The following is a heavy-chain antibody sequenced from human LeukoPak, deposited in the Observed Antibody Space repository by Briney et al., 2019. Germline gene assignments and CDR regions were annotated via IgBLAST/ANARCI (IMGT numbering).Heavy chain of an antibody. J-gene: IGHJ4*02. D-gene: IGHD3-3*01. Sequence: PSETLSLTCTVSGGSISSGGYYWSWIRQHPGKGLEWIGYIYYSGSTYYNPSLKSRVTIPVDTSKNQFSLKLSSVTAADTAVYYCARKAAGIRFLEWFLDYWGQGTLVTVSS. V-gene: IGHV4-31*03. CDR2: IYYSGST. CDR3: ARKAAGIRFLEWFLDY. CDR1: GGSISSGGYY.